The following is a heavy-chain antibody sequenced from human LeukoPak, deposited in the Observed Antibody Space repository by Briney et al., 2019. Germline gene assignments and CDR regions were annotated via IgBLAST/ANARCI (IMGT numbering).Heavy chain of an antibody. Sequence: ASLKGSCKVSGDTFTRDYIHWVRQAPGQGGVCRGWGNPNSGGTNYAQKCQGRVTMTSDTSISTAYMALSSLRSDDTEVYSCARGSRPGVVNHDAFDIWGQGTMVTVSS. V-gene: IGHV1-2*02. J-gene: IGHJ3*02. D-gene: IGHD3-3*01. CDR2: GNPNSGGT. CDR3: ARGSRPGVVNHDAFDI. CDR1: GDTFTRDY.